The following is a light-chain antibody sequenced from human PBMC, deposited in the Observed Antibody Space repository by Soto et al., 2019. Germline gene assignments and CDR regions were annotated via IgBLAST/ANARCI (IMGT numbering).Light chain of an antibody. CDR3: QQYVTSAIT. CDR1: QSVSSR. Sequence: EIVLTQSPXTLSXSXXXXXXLXXRASQSVSSRLAWYQQKPGQAPRLLISGASSRATGIPDRFSGSGSGTDFTLTISRLEPEDFALYYCQQYVTSAITFGQGTRLEI. CDR2: GAS. V-gene: IGKV3-20*01. J-gene: IGKJ5*01.